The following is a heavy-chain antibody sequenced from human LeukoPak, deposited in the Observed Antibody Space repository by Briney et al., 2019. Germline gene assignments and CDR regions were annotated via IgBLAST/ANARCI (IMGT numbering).Heavy chain of an antibody. CDR3: ARDENWGPDY. V-gene: IGHV1-2*02. CDR1: GFTFTGHY. Sequence: ASVKVSCKASGFTFTGHYMHWVRQAPGQGLVWMGWIHAGRGDTNYAQKFQGRFTMTRDTSINTLFMELSSLRSDDTAVYYCARDENWGPDYWGQGTLVTVSS. CDR2: IHAGRGDT. J-gene: IGHJ4*02. D-gene: IGHD7-27*01.